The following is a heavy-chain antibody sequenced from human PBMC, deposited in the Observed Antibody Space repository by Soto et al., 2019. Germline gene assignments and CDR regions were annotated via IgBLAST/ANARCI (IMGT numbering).Heavy chain of an antibody. J-gene: IGHJ4*02. Sequence: SETLSLTCAVSGGSISGSYYYWGWLRQSPGKGPEWIGSVFYTGFTSYNPSLESRVSVSVDTSKNQFSLKVSGVSAADTAVYYCARVWPPQYTYGYSFDYWGQGTLVTVSS. D-gene: IGHD5-18*01. V-gene: IGHV4-39*01. CDR3: ARVWPPQYTYGYSFDY. CDR2: VFYTGFT. CDR1: GGSISGSYYY.